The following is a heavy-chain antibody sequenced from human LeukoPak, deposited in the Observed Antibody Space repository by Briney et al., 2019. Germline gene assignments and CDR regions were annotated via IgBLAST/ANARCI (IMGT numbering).Heavy chain of an antibody. CDR1: GGSISSGAYY. Sequence: KASATQSLTCTVSGGSISSGAYYWTWIRQHPGKGLEWIGCIYYSGSTYYNPSLKSPVTISVDTSKNQFSLKLNSVTAADTAVYYCARDDRVLGSGWYGVYWGQGTLVTVYS. CDR2: IYYSGST. J-gene: IGHJ4*02. CDR3: ARDDRVLGSGWYGVY. D-gene: IGHD6-19*01. V-gene: IGHV4-31*01.